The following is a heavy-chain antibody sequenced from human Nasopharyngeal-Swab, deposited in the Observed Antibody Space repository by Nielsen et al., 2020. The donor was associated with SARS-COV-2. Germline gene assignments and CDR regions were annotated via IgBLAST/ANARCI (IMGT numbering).Heavy chain of an antibody. V-gene: IGHV1-2*04. J-gene: IGHJ1*01. CDR3: ARAAAATELGYCSSTSCYGYFQH. CDR2: INPNSGGT. Sequence: ASVKVSCKASGYTFTGYYMHWVRQAPGQGLEWMGWINPNSGGTNYAQKFQGWVTMTRDTSISTAYMELSRLRSDDTAVYYCARAAAATELGYCSSTSCYGYFQHWGQGTLVTVSS. CDR1: GYTFTGYY. D-gene: IGHD2-2*01.